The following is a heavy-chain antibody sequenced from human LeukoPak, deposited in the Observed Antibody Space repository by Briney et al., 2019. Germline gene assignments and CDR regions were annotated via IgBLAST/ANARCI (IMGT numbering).Heavy chain of an antibody. J-gene: IGHJ4*02. V-gene: IGHV3-74*01. CDR1: GFTFSSYW. Sequence: AGGSVRLSCAASGFTFSSYWMHWVRQAPGKGLVWVSRINSDGSSTVYADSVKGRFTISRDNAKNTLYLQMNSLRAEDTAVYYCAREHYSSGRAYDYWSQGTLVTVSS. CDR3: AREHYSSGRAYDY. D-gene: IGHD6-19*01. CDR2: INSDGSST.